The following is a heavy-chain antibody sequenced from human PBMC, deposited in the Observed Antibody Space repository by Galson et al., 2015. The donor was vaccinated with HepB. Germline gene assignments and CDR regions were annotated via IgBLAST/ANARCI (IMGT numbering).Heavy chain of an antibody. CDR3: TRGNNWDLD. CDR2: IWYDESKT. CDR1: GLTFSGYG. J-gene: IGHJ4*02. Sequence: SLRLSCAASGLTFSGYGMHWVRQAPGKGLEWVAVIWYDESKTFYADSVKGRFTISRDTSKKTLYLQMNSLRAEDTAVYYCTRGNNWDLDWGQGTLVTVSS. D-gene: IGHD1-26*01. V-gene: IGHV3-33*01.